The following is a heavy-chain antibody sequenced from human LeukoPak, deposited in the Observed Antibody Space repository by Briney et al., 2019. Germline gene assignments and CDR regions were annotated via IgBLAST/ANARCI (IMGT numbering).Heavy chain of an antibody. Sequence: GGSLRLSCAASGFAFSGYAMSWVRQAPGKGLEWVSGVSDSGGSTYYADSVKGRFTISRDNSKNTLYLQMNSLRAEDTAVYYCAKLRGSIHYYYGMDVWGQGTTVTVSS. CDR2: VSDSGGST. CDR3: AKLRGSIHYYYGMDV. D-gene: IGHD2-15*01. J-gene: IGHJ6*02. V-gene: IGHV3-23*01. CDR1: GFAFSGYA.